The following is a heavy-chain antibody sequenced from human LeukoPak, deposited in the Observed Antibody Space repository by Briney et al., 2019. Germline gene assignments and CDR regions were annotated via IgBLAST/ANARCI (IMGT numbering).Heavy chain of an antibody. D-gene: IGHD1-14*01. CDR2: IYYSGST. CDR3: ARDRRYNTAPHDAFDI. V-gene: IGHV4-59*02. Sequence: PSETLSLTCTVSGGSVRTYFWSWIRQPPGRGLEWIGNIYYSGSTTYNPSLKSRLTISIDTSKNQVSLKLTSVSAADTAVYYCARDRRYNTAPHDAFDIWGQGTVVTVSS. J-gene: IGHJ3*02. CDR1: GGSVRTYF.